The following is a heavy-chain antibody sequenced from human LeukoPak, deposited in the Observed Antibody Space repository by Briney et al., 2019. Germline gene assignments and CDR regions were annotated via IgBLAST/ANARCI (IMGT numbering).Heavy chain of an antibody. CDR2: ISGSGGST. D-gene: IGHD6-13*01. V-gene: IGHV3-23*01. J-gene: IGHJ4*02. CDR1: GFTFSSYA. CDR3: AKDQTTIAAAGTSTGFDY. Sequence: HPGGSLRLSCAASGFTFSSYAMSWVRQAPGKGLEWVSAISGSGGSTYYADSVKGRFTISRDNSKNTLYLQMNSLRAEDTAVYYCAKDQTTIAAAGTSTGFDYRGQGTLVTVPS.